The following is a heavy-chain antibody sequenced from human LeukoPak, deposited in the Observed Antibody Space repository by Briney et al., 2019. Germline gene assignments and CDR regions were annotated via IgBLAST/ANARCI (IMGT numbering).Heavy chain of an antibody. CDR3: ARAACGVYDNCDY. J-gene: IGHJ4*02. Sequence: GGSLRLSCAASGFTFSSYGMHWVRQAPGEGLEWVAVICYDGSNKYYADSVKGRFTISRDNSKNTLYLQMNSLRAEDTAVYYCARAACGVYDNCDYWGERTLVTVSS. CDR2: ICYDGSNK. V-gene: IGHV3-33*01. D-gene: IGHD5/OR15-5a*01. CDR1: GFTFSSYG.